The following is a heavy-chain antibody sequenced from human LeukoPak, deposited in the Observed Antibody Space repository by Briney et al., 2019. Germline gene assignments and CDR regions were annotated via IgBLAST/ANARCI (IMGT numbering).Heavy chain of an antibody. CDR3: ASRYYYDSSGYSS. CDR1: GDSISSSNW. J-gene: IGHJ4*02. D-gene: IGHD3-22*01. CDR2: INHSGST. V-gene: IGHV4-4*02. Sequence: PSGTLSLTCDVSGDSISSSNWWNWIRQPPGKGLEWIGEINHSGSTNYNPSLKSRVTMSVDTSKNQFSLKLSSVTAADTAVYYCASRYYYDSSGYSSWGQGTLVTVSS.